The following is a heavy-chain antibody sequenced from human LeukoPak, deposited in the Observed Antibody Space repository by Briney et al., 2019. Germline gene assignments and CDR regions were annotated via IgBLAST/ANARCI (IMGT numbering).Heavy chain of an antibody. V-gene: IGHV1-8*01. CDR1: GYSFSSYD. D-gene: IGHD3-9*01. Sequence: ASVKVSYKASGYSFSSYDINWVRQATGQGLEWMGWMNPNSGNTGYAQKFQGRVTMTRNTSINTAYMELSGPISEDTAVYFCTTAGERPIRYFDYWGQGTLVTVSS. CDR2: MNPNSGNT. CDR3: TTAGERPIRYFDY. J-gene: IGHJ4*02.